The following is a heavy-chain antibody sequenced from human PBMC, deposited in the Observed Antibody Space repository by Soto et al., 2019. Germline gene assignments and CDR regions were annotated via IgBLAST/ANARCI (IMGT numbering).Heavy chain of an antibody. CDR1: GGSISSNNW. CDR2: IYHSGTT. CDR3: AREGGAGTYMGFDY. D-gene: IGHD6-19*01. V-gene: IGHV4-4*02. Sequence: QVQLQESGPGVVKPLGTLALTCTVSGGSISSNNWWMWVRQSPERGLEWIGEIYHSGTTNYNPSFXXXVXXSVDKSNNQFSLMLTSVTADDPAIYYCAREGGAGTYMGFDYWGQGTLVTVSS. J-gene: IGHJ4*02.